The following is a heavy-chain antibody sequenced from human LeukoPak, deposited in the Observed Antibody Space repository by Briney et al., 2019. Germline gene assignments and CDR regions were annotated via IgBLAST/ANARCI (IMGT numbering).Heavy chain of an antibody. J-gene: IGHJ5*02. CDR2: ISTDGSGT. CDR1: GFTFSSYW. D-gene: IGHD3-16*01. Sequence: AGGSLRLSCAASGFTFSSYWMHWVRQGPGKGLVWVSRISTDGSGTDYADSVKGRFTISRENAKNTLYLQMNSLRAEDTAVYYCARTRTLPIAGGFDTWGQGSLVTVSS. CDR3: ARTRTLPIAGGFDT. V-gene: IGHV3-74*01.